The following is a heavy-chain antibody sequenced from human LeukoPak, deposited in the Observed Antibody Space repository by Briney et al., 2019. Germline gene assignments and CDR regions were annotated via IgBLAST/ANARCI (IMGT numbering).Heavy chain of an antibody. D-gene: IGHD3-10*01. V-gene: IGHV1-3*03. J-gene: IGHJ4*02. Sequence: ASVKVFCKASGYMFRDYTMHWVRQAPGQYPERKGWIKGENGNTKYSHELRGRVSFTRVSSATTVYMWLSSLRSEDVAVYVGSREVSSVGVNYFDYWVQVILVIVSS. CDR2: IKGENGNT. CDR1: GYMFRDYT. CDR3: SREVSSVGVNYFDY.